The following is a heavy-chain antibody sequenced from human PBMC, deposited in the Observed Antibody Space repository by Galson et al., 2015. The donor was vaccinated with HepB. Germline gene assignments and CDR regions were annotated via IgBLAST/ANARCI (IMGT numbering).Heavy chain of an antibody. J-gene: IGHJ4*02. CDR1: GYTLTELS. V-gene: IGHV1-24*01. Sequence: SVKVSCKVSGYTLTELSMHWVRQAPGKGLEWMGGFDPEDGETIYAQKFQGRVTMTEDTSTDTAYMELSSLRSEDTAVYYCATDLGYYDSSGYLGYWGQGTLVTVSS. D-gene: IGHD3-22*01. CDR2: FDPEDGET. CDR3: ATDLGYYDSSGYLGY.